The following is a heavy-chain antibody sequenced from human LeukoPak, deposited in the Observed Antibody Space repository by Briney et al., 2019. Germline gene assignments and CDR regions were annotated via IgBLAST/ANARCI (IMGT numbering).Heavy chain of an antibody. D-gene: IGHD1-26*01. CDR1: GGSFSGYY. Sequence: PSETLSLTCAVYGGSFSGYYWSWIRQPPGKGLEWIGEINHSGSTNYNPSLKSRVTISVDTSKNQFSLKLSSVTAADTAVYYCAADSGSYDNGVYWSQGTLVTVSP. CDR2: INHSGST. CDR3: AADSGSYDNGVY. J-gene: IGHJ4*02. V-gene: IGHV4-34*01.